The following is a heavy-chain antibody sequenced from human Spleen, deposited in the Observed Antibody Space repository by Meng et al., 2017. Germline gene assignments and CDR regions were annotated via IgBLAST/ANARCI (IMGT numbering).Heavy chain of an antibody. Sequence: SETLSLTCTVSADSSSTRDYWGGIRQTPGKGLEWIGSLDYRGNTFYNPSLKGRLTISVDTSKTQSYLKLSSMTAADTAVYYCARDGSISWFYHWGQGVPVTVSS. V-gene: IGHV4-39*07. CDR1: ADSSSTRDY. D-gene: IGHD2-15*01. CDR2: LDYRGNT. J-gene: IGHJ5*02. CDR3: ARDGSISWFYH.